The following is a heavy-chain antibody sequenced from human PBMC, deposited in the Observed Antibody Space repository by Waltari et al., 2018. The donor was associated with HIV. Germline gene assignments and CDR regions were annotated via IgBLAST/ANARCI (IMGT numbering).Heavy chain of an antibody. J-gene: IGHJ4*02. V-gene: IGHV3-74*01. CDR1: GFSVRNHW. D-gene: IGHD3-9*01. Sequence: VQLVESGGGSIKTGGSLRLSCAGSGFSVRNHWMDWDAQGPGKGLVWVARINSDGSTRNYADAVKGRFVISRDNSRNTVYLQLNSVKVEDTAVYFCARASHYIEFSTFDGDYYFDLWGRGTRVAVSS. CDR2: INSDGSTR. CDR3: ARASHYIEFSTFDGDYYFDL.